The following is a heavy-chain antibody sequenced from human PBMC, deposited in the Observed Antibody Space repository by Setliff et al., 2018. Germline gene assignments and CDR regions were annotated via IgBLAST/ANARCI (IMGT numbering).Heavy chain of an antibody. D-gene: IGHD3-3*01. CDR1: GYTFTSYD. V-gene: IGHV1-8*02. CDR3: ARAQSWSGGPYYFDN. CDR2: MNPNSSNT. J-gene: IGHJ4*02. Sequence: ASVKVSCKASGYTFTSYDINWVRQATGQGLEWMGWMNPNSSNTGYAQKFQGRVTMTRNTSISTAYMDLSGLRFEDTAVYYCARAQSWSGGPYYFDNWGQGTLVTVSS.